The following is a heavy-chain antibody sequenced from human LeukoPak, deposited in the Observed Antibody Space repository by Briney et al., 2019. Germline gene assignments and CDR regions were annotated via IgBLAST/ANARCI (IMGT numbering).Heavy chain of an antibody. CDR3: ARDPVIHSSSSSIFDY. CDR1: GFTFDDHG. CDR2: ISSSSSYI. V-gene: IGHV3-21*01. Sequence: PGGSLGLSCAASGFTFDDHGMSWVRQVAGKGLEWVSSISSSSSYIYYADSVKGRFTISRDNAKNSLYLQMNSLRAEDTAVYYCARDPVIHSSSSSIFDYWGQGTLVTVSS. J-gene: IGHJ4*02. D-gene: IGHD6-6*01.